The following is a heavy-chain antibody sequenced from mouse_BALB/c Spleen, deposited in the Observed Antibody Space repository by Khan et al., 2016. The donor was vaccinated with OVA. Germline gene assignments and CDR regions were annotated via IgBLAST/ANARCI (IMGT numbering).Heavy chain of an antibody. J-gene: IGHJ2*01. V-gene: IGHV5-6-5*01. CDR2: ISSGGST. D-gene: IGHD1-1*01. CDR1: GFTFSSFA. CDR3: ARVYGSSGVDY. Sequence: EVELVESGGGLVKPGGSLKLSCAASGFTFSSFAMSWVRQTPEKRLEWVASISSGGSTYYPDSVKGRFTISRDNARNILYLQMSSLRSEDTAMYYCARVYGSSGVDYWGQDTTLTVSS.